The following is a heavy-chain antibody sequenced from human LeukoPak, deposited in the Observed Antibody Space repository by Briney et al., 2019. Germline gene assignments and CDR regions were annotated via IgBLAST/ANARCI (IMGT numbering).Heavy chain of an antibody. D-gene: IGHD6-13*01. J-gene: IGHJ3*02. Sequence: NSSETLSLTCTVPGGSISSYYWSWIRQPPGKGLEWIGYIYYSGSTNYNPSLKSRVTISVDTSKNQFSLKLSSVTAADTAVYYCARSSSSSSDIWGQGTMVTVSS. V-gene: IGHV4-59*01. CDR3: ARSSSSSSDI. CDR1: GGSISSYY. CDR2: IYYSGST.